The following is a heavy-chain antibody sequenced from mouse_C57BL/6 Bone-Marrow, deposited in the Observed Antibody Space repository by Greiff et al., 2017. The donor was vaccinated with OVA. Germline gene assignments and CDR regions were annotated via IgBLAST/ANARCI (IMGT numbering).Heavy chain of an antibody. CDR1: GFNIKDDY. D-gene: IGHD1-1*01. CDR3: TPFITTVVATNYYAMDY. CDR2: IDPENGDT. J-gene: IGHJ4*01. V-gene: IGHV14-4*01. Sequence: VQLKESGAELVRPGASVKLSCTASGFNIKDDYMHWVKQRPEQGLEWIGWIDPENGDTEYASKFQGKATITADTSSNTAYLQLSSLTSEDTAVYYCTPFITTVVATNYYAMDYWGQGTSVTVSS.